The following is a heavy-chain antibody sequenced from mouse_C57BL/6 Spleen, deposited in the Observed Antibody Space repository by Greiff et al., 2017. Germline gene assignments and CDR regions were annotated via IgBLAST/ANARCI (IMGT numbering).Heavy chain of an antibody. V-gene: IGHV1-54*01. D-gene: IGHD1-2*01. CDR3: ATAVITTVFDY. CDR2: INPGSGGT. CDR1: GYAFTNYL. Sequence: QVQLQQSGAELVRPGTSVKVSCKASGYAFTNYLIEWVKQRPGQGLEWIGVINPGSGGTNYNEKFKGKATLTADKSSSTAYMQLSSLTSEDSAVYFCATAVITTVFDYWGQGTTLTVSS. J-gene: IGHJ2*01.